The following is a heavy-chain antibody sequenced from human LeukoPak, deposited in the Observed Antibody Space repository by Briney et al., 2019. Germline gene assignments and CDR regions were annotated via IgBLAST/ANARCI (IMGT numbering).Heavy chain of an antibody. CDR2: IYSGGST. V-gene: IGHV3-53*01. CDR1: GFTVSSNY. D-gene: IGHD6-19*01. CDR3: ARGYSSGWSYFDY. Sequence: PGGSLRLSCAASGFTVSSNYMSWVGQAPGKGLEWVSVIYSGGSTYYADSVKGRFTISRDNSKNTLYLQMNSLRAEDTAVYYCARGYSSGWSYFDYWGQGTLVTVSS. J-gene: IGHJ4*02.